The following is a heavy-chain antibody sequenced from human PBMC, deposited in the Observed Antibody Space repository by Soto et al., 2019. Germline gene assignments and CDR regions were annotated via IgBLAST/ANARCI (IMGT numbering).Heavy chain of an antibody. CDR3: ASHSSRSGYCISTSCYGYYYGMDV. V-gene: IGHV1-69*12. J-gene: IGHJ6*02. D-gene: IGHD2-2*03. CDR1: GGTFSSYA. Sequence: QVQLVQSGAEVKKPGSSVKVSCKASGGTFSSYAISWVRQAPGQGLEWMGGIIPIFGTADYAQKFQGRVTITADEYTSTAYMELSSLRSEDTAVYYCASHSSRSGYCISTSCYGYYYGMDVWGQGTTVTVSS. CDR2: IIPIFGTA.